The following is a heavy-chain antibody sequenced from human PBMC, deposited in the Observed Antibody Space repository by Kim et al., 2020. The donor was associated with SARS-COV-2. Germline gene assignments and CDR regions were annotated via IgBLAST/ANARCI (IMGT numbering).Heavy chain of an antibody. CDR3: ANVWFGELNAFDI. D-gene: IGHD3-10*01. J-gene: IGHJ3*02. Sequence: GGSLRLSCAASGFTFSDYYMSWIRQAPGKGLEWVSYISSSSSYTNYADSVKGRFTISRDNAKNSLYLQMNSLRAEDTAVYYCANVWFGELNAFDIWGQGTMVTVSS. CDR2: ISSSSSYT. V-gene: IGHV3-11*03. CDR1: GFTFSDYY.